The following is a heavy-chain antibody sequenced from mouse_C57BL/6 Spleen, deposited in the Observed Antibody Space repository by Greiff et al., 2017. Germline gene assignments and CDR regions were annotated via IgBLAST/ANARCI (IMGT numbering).Heavy chain of an antibody. Sequence: QVQLQQPGAELVKPGTSVKLSCKASGYTFTSYWMHWVKQRPGQGLEWIGVIDPSDSYTNYNQKFKGKATLTVDTSSSTAYMQISSLTSEDSAVYCCAGWGITTVVAHYYAMDYWGQGTSVTVSS. D-gene: IGHD1-1*01. CDR1: GYTFTSYW. J-gene: IGHJ4*01. V-gene: IGHV1-59*01. CDR2: IDPSDSYT. CDR3: AGWGITTVVAHYYAMDY.